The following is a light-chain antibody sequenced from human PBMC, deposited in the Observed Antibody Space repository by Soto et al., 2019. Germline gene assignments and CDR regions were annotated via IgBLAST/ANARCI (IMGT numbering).Light chain of an antibody. CDR1: NLGDKR. J-gene: IGLJ1*01. CDR3: QVWDIMTDNYV. V-gene: IGLV3-21*04. Sequence: SSELTQPPSVSVAPETTATITCGGTNLGDKRVHWYRQKPGQAPVLLISYDSDRPSGIPERFSGSNSGNTATLTISRVEAGDEADYYCQVWDIMTDNYVFGGGTKLTVL. CDR2: YDS.